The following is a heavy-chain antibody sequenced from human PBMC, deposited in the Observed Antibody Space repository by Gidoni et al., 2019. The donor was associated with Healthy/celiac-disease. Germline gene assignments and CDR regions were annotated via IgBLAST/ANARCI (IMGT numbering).Heavy chain of an antibody. CDR3: ARVPGVVSGSPGPQFDY. J-gene: IGHJ4*02. V-gene: IGHV1-69*01. D-gene: IGHD1-26*01. CDR1: GAPFRRYA. CDR2: IIPIFGTA. Sequence: QAQLVQSGAEVKKPGPSVKVSCTASGAPFRRYAISRVRQAPGQGLAWMGGIIPIFGTANYAQKFQGRVTITADESTGTAYMELSSLRSEDTAVYYCARVPGVVSGSPGPQFDYWGQGTLVTVSS.